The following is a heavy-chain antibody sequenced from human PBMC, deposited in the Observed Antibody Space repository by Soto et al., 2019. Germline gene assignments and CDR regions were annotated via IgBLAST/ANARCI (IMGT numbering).Heavy chain of an antibody. V-gene: IGHV3-74*01. CDR3: ARDISNGYNSY. J-gene: IGHJ4*02. CDR2: INKDGSVT. Sequence: PWGSLRLSCTASGLTLGDYWMHWVRQIPGKGLVWVSRINKDGSVTNYAESVTGRFTISRDNAKNTLFLQMNSLRADDTAVYYCARDISNGYNSYWGQGTLVTVSS. CDR1: GLTLGDYW. D-gene: IGHD2-2*02.